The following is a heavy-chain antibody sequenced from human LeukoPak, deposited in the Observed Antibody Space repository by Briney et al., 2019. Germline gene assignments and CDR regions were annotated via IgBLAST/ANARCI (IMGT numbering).Heavy chain of an antibody. Sequence: SETLSLTCTVSGVAISSSGDYWGWIRQPPGKGLEWIGEINHSGSTNYNPSLKSRVTISVDTSKNQFSLKLSSVTAADTAVYYCARGPDRAEAFDIWGQGTMVTVSS. CDR2: INHSGST. D-gene: IGHD3-10*01. CDR3: ARGPDRAEAFDI. J-gene: IGHJ3*02. V-gene: IGHV4-39*07. CDR1: GVAISSSGDY.